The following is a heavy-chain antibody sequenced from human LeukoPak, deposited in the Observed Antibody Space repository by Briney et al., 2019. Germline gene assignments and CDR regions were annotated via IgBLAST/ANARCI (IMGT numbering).Heavy chain of an antibody. CDR1: GGSISSYY. CDR3: ARAPYCSGGSCYFDI. J-gene: IGHJ3*02. Sequence: PSETLSLTCTVSGGSISSYYWSWIRQPPGKGLEWIGYIYYSGSTNYNPSLKSRVTISVDTSKNQFSLKLSSVTAADTAVYYCARAPYCSGGSCYFDIWGQGTMVTVSS. D-gene: IGHD2-15*01. CDR2: IYYSGST. V-gene: IGHV4-59*08.